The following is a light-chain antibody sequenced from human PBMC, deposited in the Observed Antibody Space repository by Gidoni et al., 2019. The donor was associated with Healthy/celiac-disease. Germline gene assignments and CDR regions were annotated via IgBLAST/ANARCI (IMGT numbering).Light chain of an antibody. CDR1: QSVSRSY. J-gene: IGKJ4*01. CDR3: QQLAAT. Sequence: EIVLTQSPGTLSLSPGERATLSCRASQSVSRSYLAWYQQKPGQAPRLLIYSASSRATGIPDRFSGSGSGTDFTLTISRLEPEDFAVYYCQQLAATFXGXTKVEIK. CDR2: SAS. V-gene: IGKV3-20*01.